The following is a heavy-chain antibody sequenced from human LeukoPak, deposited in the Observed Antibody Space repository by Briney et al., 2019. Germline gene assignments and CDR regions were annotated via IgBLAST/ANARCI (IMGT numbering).Heavy chain of an antibody. CDR3: ARRHYYGSGSYGY. Sequence: SETLSLTCAVYGGSFSGYYWSWIRQPPVKGLEWIGEINHSGSTNYNPSLKSRVTISVDTSKNQFSLKLSSVTAADTAVYYCARRHYYGSGSYGYWGQGTLVTVSS. D-gene: IGHD3-10*01. V-gene: IGHV4-34*01. CDR1: GGSFSGYY. J-gene: IGHJ4*02. CDR2: INHSGST.